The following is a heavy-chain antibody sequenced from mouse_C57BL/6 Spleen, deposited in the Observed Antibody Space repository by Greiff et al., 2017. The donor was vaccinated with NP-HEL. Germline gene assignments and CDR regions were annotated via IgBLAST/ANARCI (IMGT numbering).Heavy chain of an antibody. CDR1: GYTFTSYW. CDR3: ARNPNYYGSSPYAMDY. CDR2: IDPSDSYT. J-gene: IGHJ4*01. D-gene: IGHD1-1*01. Sequence: VQLQQPGAELVMPGASVKLSCKASGYTFTSYWMHWVKQRPGQGLEWIGEIDPSDSYTNYNQKFKGKSTLTVDKSSSTAYMQLSSLTSEDSAVYYCARNPNYYGSSPYAMDYWGQGTSVTVSS. V-gene: IGHV1-69*01.